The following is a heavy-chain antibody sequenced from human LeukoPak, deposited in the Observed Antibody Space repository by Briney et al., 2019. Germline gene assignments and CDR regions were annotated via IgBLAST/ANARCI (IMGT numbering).Heavy chain of an antibody. Sequence: GGSLSLSCAASGFTVSSNYMSWVRQAPGKGLEWVSVIYSGGSTYYADSVKGRFTISRDNSKNTLYLQMNSLRAEDTAVYYCARDRGLAGIYYFDYWGQGTLVTVSS. CDR2: IYSGGST. J-gene: IGHJ4*02. V-gene: IGHV3-53*01. CDR1: GFTVSSNY. D-gene: IGHD1-20*01. CDR3: ARDRGLAGIYYFDY.